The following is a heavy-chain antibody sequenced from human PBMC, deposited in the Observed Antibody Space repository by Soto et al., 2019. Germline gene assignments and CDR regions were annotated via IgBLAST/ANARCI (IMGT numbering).Heavy chain of an antibody. Sequence: QVQLQESGPGLVKPSQTLSLTCTVSGGSISSGGYYWNWIRQHPGKGLEWIGYIYYSGTTYYNPSLQSRVTISVDTSKTQFSLTLSSVTAADTAVYYCAASCVGCGGFNYYGMDVWGQGTTVTVSS. CDR2: IYYSGTT. CDR1: GGSISSGGYY. CDR3: AASCVGCGGFNYYGMDV. V-gene: IGHV4-31*03. J-gene: IGHJ6*02. D-gene: IGHD2-21*01.